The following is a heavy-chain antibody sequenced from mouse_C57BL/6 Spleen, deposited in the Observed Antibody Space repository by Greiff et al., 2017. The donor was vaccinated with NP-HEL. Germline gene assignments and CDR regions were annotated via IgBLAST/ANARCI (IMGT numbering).Heavy chain of an antibody. Sequence: QVQLQQSGAELARPGASVKLSCKASGYTFTSYGISWVKQRTRQGLEWIGEIYPRSGNTYYNEKFKGKATLTADKSSSTAYMELRSLTSEDSAVYFCARDYYGSSYDWYFDVWGTGTTVTVSS. CDR2: IYPRSGNT. V-gene: IGHV1-81*01. J-gene: IGHJ1*03. D-gene: IGHD1-1*01. CDR1: GYTFTSYG. CDR3: ARDYYGSSYDWYFDV.